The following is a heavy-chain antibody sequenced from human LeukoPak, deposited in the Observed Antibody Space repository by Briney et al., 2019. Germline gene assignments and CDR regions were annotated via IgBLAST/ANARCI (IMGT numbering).Heavy chain of an antibody. J-gene: IGHJ4*02. Sequence: GGSLRLSCAASGFTFSSYSMNWVRQAPGKGLEWVSSISSSSSYIYYADSVKGRFTISRDNAKNSLYLQMNSLRAEDTAVYYCARDRPLYYYDSSGYADSNELFDYWGQGTLVTVSS. D-gene: IGHD3-22*01. CDR2: ISSSSSYI. CDR1: GFTFSSYS. CDR3: ARDRPLYYYDSSGYADSNELFDY. V-gene: IGHV3-21*01.